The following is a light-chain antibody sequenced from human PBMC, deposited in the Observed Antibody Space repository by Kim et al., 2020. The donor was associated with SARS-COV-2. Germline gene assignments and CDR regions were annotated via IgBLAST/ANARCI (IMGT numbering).Light chain of an antibody. J-gene: IGKJ2*01. V-gene: IGKV3-20*01. CDR2: GTY. Sequence: SPGGGATRSCRATQSVSSGLLAWYQQKPGQAPRLLIYGTYKRPTGIPDRFTGSGSGTDFTLTISRLEPEDFAVYYCQHYGSSPPDTFGQGTKLEI. CDR1: QSVSSGL. CDR3: QHYGSSPPDT.